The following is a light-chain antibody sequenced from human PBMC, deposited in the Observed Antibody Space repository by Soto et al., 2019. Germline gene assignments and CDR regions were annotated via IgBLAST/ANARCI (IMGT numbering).Light chain of an antibody. CDR1: SSDIGHYDY. J-gene: IGLJ1*01. Sequence: QSVLTQPASVSGSPGQSITISCTGTSSDIGHYDYVSWYQQHPGKAPKLMIYDVTYRPSGVSNRYSGSKSGNSASLTISGLQADDEVDYYCCSLTTSHTYVFGSGTKLTVL. CDR3: CSLTTSHTYV. CDR2: DVT. V-gene: IGLV2-14*03.